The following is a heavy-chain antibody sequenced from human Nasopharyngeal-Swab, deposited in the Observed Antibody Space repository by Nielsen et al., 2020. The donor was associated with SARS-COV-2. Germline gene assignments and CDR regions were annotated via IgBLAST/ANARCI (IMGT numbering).Heavy chain of an antibody. V-gene: IGHV3-33*01. Sequence: GGSLRLSCAASGFVFSNYGMHWVRQAPGKGLERVAVIWYDGSNKYYADSVKGRFTISRDNSKNTLYLQMNSLRAEDTAVYYCARDLAIAEADYFDYWGQGTLVTVSS. D-gene: IGHD6-19*01. CDR2: IWYDGSNK. CDR1: GFVFSNYG. CDR3: ARDLAIAEADYFDY. J-gene: IGHJ4*02.